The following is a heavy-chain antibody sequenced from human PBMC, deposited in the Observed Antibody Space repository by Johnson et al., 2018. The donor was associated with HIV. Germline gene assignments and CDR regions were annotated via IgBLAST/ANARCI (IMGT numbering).Heavy chain of an antibody. Sequence: QVQLVESGGGLVQPGGSLRLSCAASGFTFSSYAMHWVRQAPGKGLEWVAVISYDGSNKYYADSVKGRFTVSRDNARKSLYLQMNSLRVEDTALYYCARVRTGDSSGYHDAFDIWGQGTMVIVSS. V-gene: IGHV3-30-3*01. J-gene: IGHJ3*02. CDR2: ISYDGSNK. CDR3: ARVRTGDSSGYHDAFDI. D-gene: IGHD3-22*01. CDR1: GFTFSSYA.